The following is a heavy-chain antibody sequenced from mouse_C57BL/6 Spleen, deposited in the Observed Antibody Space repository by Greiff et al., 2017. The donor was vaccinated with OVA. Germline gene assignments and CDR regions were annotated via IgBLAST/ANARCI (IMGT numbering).Heavy chain of an antibody. J-gene: IGHJ1*03. CDR1: GFNIKDYY. CDR3: TTYDGSSYWYFDV. Sequence: VQLQPSWAELVRPGASVKLSCTASGFNIKDYYMHWVKQRPEQGLEWIGRIDPEDGDTEYAPKFPGKATMTADTSSNTAYLQLSSLTSEDTAVYYCTTYDGSSYWYFDVWGTGTTVTVSS. CDR2: IDPEDGDT. V-gene: IGHV14-1*01. D-gene: IGHD1-1*01.